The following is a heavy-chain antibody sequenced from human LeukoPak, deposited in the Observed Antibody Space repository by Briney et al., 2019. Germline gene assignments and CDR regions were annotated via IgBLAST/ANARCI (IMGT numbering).Heavy chain of an antibody. V-gene: IGHV3-48*01. CDR3: ATGYSSSWYTHYYYMDV. CDR2: ISSSSSTI. CDR1: GFTFSSYS. D-gene: IGHD6-13*01. Sequence: GGSLRLSCAASGFTFSSYSMNWVRQAPGKGLEWVSYISSSSSTIYYADSVKGRFTISRDNSKNTLYLQMNSLRAEDTAVYYCATGYSSSWYTHYYYMDVWGKGTTVTVSS. J-gene: IGHJ6*03.